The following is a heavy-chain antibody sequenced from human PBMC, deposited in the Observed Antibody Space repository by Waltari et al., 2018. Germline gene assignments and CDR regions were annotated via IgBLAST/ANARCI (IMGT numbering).Heavy chain of an antibody. V-gene: IGHV3-7*01. CDR2: IKQDGSEK. Sequence: EGQLVESGGGFVQPGGSLRLSCEASGCIFTGSWMSWVRQAPGKGLEWVANIKQDGSEKNYVDSVKGRFTVSRDNAKKSLFLEMNSLRGEDTAVYYCARATYYYDNSGRGAFDIWGQGTRVTVSS. CDR3: ARATYYYDNSGRGAFDI. J-gene: IGHJ3*02. CDR1: GCIFTGSW. D-gene: IGHD3-22*01.